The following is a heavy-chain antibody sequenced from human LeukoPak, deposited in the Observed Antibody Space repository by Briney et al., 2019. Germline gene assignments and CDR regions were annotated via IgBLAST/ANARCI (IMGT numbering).Heavy chain of an antibody. V-gene: IGHV3-48*03. CDR2: ISSSGSTI. CDR3: ARVGYRQPAFDI. Sequence: GGSLRLSCAASGFTFSSYEMNWVRQAPGKGLEWVSYISSSGSTIYYADSVKGRFTISRDNAKNSLYLQMNSLRAEDTAVYYCARVGYRQPAFDIWGQGTMVTVSS. CDR1: GFTFSSYE. D-gene: IGHD5-18*01. J-gene: IGHJ3*02.